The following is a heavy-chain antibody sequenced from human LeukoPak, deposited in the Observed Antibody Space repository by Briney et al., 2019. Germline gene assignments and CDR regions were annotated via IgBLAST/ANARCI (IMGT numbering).Heavy chain of an antibody. CDR2: IYYSGST. CDR3: AREGKGRFDY. V-gene: IGHV4-59*01. J-gene: IGHJ4*02. D-gene: IGHD1-26*01. CDR1: GGALSGYY. Sequence: SQTLSLTSTVSGGALSGYYCGSSRQTPEGRLEWIGYIYYSGSTNYNPSLKSRVTISVDTSKNQFSLKLSSVTAADTAVYYCAREGKGRFDYWGQGTLVTVSS.